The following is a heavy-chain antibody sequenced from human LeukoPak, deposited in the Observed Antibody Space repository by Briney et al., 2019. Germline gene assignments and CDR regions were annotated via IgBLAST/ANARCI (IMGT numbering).Heavy chain of an antibody. CDR3: AKYDSSGYYNWFDP. CDR1: GFTFSSYW. D-gene: IGHD3-22*01. J-gene: IGHJ5*02. V-gene: IGHV3-7*01. CDR2: IKQDGSEK. Sequence: GGSLRLSCAASGFTFSSYWMSWVRQAPGKGLEWVANIKQDGSEKYYVDSVKGRFTISRDNAKNSLYLQMNSLRAKDTAVYYCAKYDSSGYYNWFDPWGQGTLVTVSS.